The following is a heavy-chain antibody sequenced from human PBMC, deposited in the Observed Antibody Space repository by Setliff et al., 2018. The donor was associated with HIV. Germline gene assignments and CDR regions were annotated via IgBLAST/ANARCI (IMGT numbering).Heavy chain of an antibody. Sequence: SETLSLTCSVSGGSVSSGSYYWGWIRQPPGKGLEWIGTLYFTGSTYYNPSLKSRVTISVDTSKNQFSLKLSSVTAADTAVYYCAAGLHYYDSAGYPLTFDYWGQGALVTVSS. CDR3: AAGLHYYDSAGYPLTFDY. V-gene: IGHV4-39*01. J-gene: IGHJ4*02. CDR2: LYFTGST. D-gene: IGHD3-22*01. CDR1: GGSVSSGSYY.